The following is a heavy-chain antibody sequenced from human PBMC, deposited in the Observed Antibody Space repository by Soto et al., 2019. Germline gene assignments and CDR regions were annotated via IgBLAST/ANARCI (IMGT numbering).Heavy chain of an antibody. V-gene: IGHV4-31*03. J-gene: IGHJ4*02. Sequence: PSETLSLTCTVSGGSISSGGYYWSWIRQHPGKGLEWIGYIYYSGSTYYNPSLKSRVTMSVDTSKNQFSLKLSSVTAADTAVYYCASGVPRDYEDYWGQGTLVTVSS. CDR1: GGSISSGGYY. D-gene: IGHD4-17*01. CDR2: IYYSGST. CDR3: ASGVPRDYEDY.